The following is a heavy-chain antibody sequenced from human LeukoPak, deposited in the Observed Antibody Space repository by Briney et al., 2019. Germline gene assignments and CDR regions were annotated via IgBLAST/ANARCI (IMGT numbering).Heavy chain of an antibody. Sequence: GGSPRLSCAASGFTFSSYEMNWVRQAPGKGLEWVSYISSSGYTIYYADSVKGRFTISRDNAKNSLYLQMNSLRADDTAVYYCARLQRGDSSSWYGPFDYWGQGTLVTVSS. J-gene: IGHJ4*02. V-gene: IGHV3-48*03. CDR3: ARLQRGDSSSWYGPFDY. CDR2: ISSSGYTI. CDR1: GFTFSSYE. D-gene: IGHD6-13*01.